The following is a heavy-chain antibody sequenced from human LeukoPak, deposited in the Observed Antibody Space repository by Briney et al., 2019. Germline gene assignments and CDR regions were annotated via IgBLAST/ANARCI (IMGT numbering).Heavy chain of an antibody. CDR2: IRYDGSNK. CDR1: GFTFSSYG. D-gene: IGHD6-13*01. J-gene: IGHJ4*02. Sequence: GVSVRLFCAASGFTFSSYGMHWVRQAPGKGLEWVAFIRYDGSNKYYADSVKGRFTISRDNAKNSLYVQMNSLRAEDTALYYCARDRHASSWYGDAFDYWGQGTLVTVSS. V-gene: IGHV3-30*02. CDR3: ARDRHASSWYGDAFDY.